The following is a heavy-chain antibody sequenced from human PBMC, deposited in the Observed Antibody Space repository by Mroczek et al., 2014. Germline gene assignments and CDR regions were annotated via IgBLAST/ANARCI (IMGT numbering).Heavy chain of an antibody. J-gene: IGHJ4*02. CDR3: ARGRRGYSYAPYFDY. V-gene: IGHV4-34*01. CDR2: INHSEST. Sequence: QVQLQQWGAGLLKPSETLSLTCAVYGGSFSGYYWSWIRQPPGKGLEWIGEINHSESTNYNPSLKSRVTISVDTSKNQFSLKLSSVTAADTAVYYCARGRRGYSYAPYFDYWGQGTLVTVSS. CDR1: GGSFSGYY. D-gene: IGHD5-18*01.